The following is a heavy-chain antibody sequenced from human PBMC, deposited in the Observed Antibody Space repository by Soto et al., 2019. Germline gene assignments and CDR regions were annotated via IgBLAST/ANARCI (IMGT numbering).Heavy chain of an antibody. CDR2: IYPGDSET. D-gene: IGHD2-2*01. V-gene: IGHV5-51*01. CDR3: ARHGMALQNSQLTLSDWFDP. Sequence: PGESLKISCEGSGYSFTSYWIGWVRQMPGKGLEWMGIIYPGDSETRYSPSFQGQVTISVDKSISTAYLQWSSLKASDTAMYYCARHGMALQNSQLTLSDWFDPWGQGTLVTVSS. CDR1: GYSFTSYW. J-gene: IGHJ5*02.